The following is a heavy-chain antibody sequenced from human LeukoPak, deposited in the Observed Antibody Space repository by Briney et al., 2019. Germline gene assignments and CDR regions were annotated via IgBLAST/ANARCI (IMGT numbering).Heavy chain of an antibody. J-gene: IGHJ3*02. CDR2: ISSSTSYI. CDR1: GFAFCSYE. Sequence: GGSLRLSCAASGFAFCSYEMNRVRQAPGHGVEWVSSISSSTSYIYYTDSVKGRFTISRDNAKNSLYLQMNSLRAEDTAVYYCARDLGSSGWYYAFDIWGQGTMVTVSS. CDR3: ARDLGSSGWYYAFDI. V-gene: IGHV3-21*01. D-gene: IGHD6-19*01.